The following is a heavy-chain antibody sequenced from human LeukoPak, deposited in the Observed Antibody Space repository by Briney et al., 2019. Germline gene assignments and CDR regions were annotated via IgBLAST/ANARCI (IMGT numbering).Heavy chain of an antibody. J-gene: IGHJ4*02. D-gene: IGHD4-11*01. Sequence: GGSLRLSCAASGFTFSSYWMYWVRQAPGKGLVWVSRTNSDGSSTSYADSVKGRFTISRDNAKNTLYLQMNSLRAEDTAVYYCARESPGDYSSFDSWGQGTLVTVSS. V-gene: IGHV3-74*01. CDR3: ARESPGDYSSFDS. CDR1: GFTFSSYW. CDR2: TNSDGSST.